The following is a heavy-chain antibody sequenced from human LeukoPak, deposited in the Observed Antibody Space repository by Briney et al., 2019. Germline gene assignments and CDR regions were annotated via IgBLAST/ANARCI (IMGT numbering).Heavy chain of an antibody. CDR2: VYSDGNT. V-gene: IGHV3-66*01. CDR1: GFTVSDNH. D-gene: IGHD3-10*01. Sequence: GRSLRLSCAASGFTVSDNHMNWVRQAPGKGLEWVSVVYSDGNTYYGDSVKGRFTISRDHSKNTLYLQMNSLRAEDTAVYYCGRGIIRGVSAPDYWGQGTLVTVSS. CDR3: GRGIIRGVSAPDY. J-gene: IGHJ4*02.